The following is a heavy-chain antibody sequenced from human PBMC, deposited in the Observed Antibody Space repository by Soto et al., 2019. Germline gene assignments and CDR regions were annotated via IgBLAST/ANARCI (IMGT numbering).Heavy chain of an antibody. Sequence: SVKVSCKASGGTFSSYAISWVRPAPGQGLEWMGGIIPIFGTANYAQKFQGRVTITADESTSTAYMELSSLRSEDTAVYYCARVSRIVGASYYFDYWGQGTLVTVSS. CDR1: GGTFSSYA. CDR2: IIPIFGTA. V-gene: IGHV1-69*13. D-gene: IGHD1-26*01. CDR3: ARVSRIVGASYYFDY. J-gene: IGHJ4*02.